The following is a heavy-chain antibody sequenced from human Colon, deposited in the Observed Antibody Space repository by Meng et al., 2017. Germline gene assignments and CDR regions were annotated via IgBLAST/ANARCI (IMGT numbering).Heavy chain of an antibody. V-gene: IGHV4-30-4*01. J-gene: IGHJ4*02. Sequence: GQLQESGPGREKPSRTASLTCTVSGGFLNSDDYYCSWLRQSPGGGLEWIGLLSYSGNTFYNPSLRSRVAISADTSKSQFSLYLRSVTAADTAVYYCAREWRHYYGAGSFDYWGQGALVTVSS. CDR3: AREWRHYYGAGSFDY. D-gene: IGHD3-10*01. CDR2: LSYSGNT. CDR1: GGFLNSDDYY.